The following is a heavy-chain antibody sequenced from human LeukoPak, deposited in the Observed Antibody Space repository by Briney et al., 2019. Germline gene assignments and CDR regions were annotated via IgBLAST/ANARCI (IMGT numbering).Heavy chain of an antibody. V-gene: IGHV3-53*01. D-gene: IGHD1-1*01. CDR2: IYSGGST. CDR1: GFTVSSNY. Sequence: GGSLRLSCAASGFTVSSNYMSWVRQAPGKGLEWVLVIYSGGSTYYADSVKGRFTISRDNSKNTLYLQMNSLRAEDTAVYYCARDLSGTTGEDYWGQGTLVTVSS. CDR3: ARDLSGTTGEDY. J-gene: IGHJ4*02.